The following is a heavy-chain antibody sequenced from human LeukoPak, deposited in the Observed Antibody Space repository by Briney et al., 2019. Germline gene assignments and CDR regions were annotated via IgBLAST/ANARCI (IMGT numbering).Heavy chain of an antibody. CDR2: TRNKDNSYTT. D-gene: IGHD6-19*01. CDR1: GFTLSDHY. V-gene: IGHV3-72*01. J-gene: IGHJ1*01. CDR3: ARGGYSSGYDAEYFQH. Sequence: GGSLRLSCAASGFTLSDHYMDWVRQAPGKGLEWVGRTRNKDNSYTTEYAASVKGRFTISRDNSKNTLYLQMNSLRAEDTAVYYCARGGYSSGYDAEYFQHWGQGTLVTVSS.